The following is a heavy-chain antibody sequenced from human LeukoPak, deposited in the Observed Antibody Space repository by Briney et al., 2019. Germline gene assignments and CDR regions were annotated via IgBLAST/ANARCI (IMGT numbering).Heavy chain of an antibody. Sequence: SETLSLSCTVSGGSISSYYWSWIRQPPGKGLEWIGYIYYSGSTNYNPSLRSRVTISVDTSKNRFSLDLRSVTAADTAVYYCARGPHYHDSSGYSPSYSYAMDVWGQGTTVTVSS. J-gene: IGHJ6*02. CDR3: ARGPHYHDSSGYSPSYSYAMDV. D-gene: IGHD3-22*01. V-gene: IGHV4-59*01. CDR1: GGSISSYY. CDR2: IYYSGST.